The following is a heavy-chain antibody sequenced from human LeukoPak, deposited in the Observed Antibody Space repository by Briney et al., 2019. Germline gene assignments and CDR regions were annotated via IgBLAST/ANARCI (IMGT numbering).Heavy chain of an antibody. CDR1: GGSISSYY. CDR2: IYASGST. D-gene: IGHD3-10*01. V-gene: IGHV4-4*07. J-gene: IGHJ4*02. CDR3: ASRRAWQPGVATDY. Sequence: SETLSLTCTVSGGSISSYYWSWIRQPAGKGLEWIGRIYASGSTNYNPSLKSRVTMSVDTSKNQFSLKLSSVTAADTAAYYCASRRAWQPGVATDYWGQGTLVTVSS.